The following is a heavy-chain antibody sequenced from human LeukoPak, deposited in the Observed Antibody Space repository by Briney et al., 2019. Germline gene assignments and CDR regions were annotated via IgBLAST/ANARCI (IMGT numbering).Heavy chain of an antibody. J-gene: IGHJ6*03. V-gene: IGHV4-59*11. Sequence: PSETLSLTCTVSGGSISSHYWSWIRQPPGKGLEWIGYIYYSGSTNYNPSLKSRVTISVDTSKNQFSLKLSSVTAADTAVYYCAGVEGLTGDYYYYYMDVWGKGTTVTVSS. CDR2: IYYSGST. D-gene: IGHD7-27*01. CDR1: GGSISSHY. CDR3: AGVEGLTGDYYYYYMDV.